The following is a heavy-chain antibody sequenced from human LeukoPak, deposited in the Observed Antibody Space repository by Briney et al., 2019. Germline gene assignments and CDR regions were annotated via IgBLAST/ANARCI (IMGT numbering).Heavy chain of an antibody. V-gene: IGHV5-51*01. J-gene: IGHJ5*02. CDR2: IYPGDSDT. CDR3: ARTDSSGYYPNWFDP. CDR1: GYSFTSYW. D-gene: IGHD3-22*01. Sequence: GASLEISCQGSGYSFTSYWIGWVRQMPGKGLEWMGIIYPGDSDTRYSPSFQGQVTISADKSISTAYLQWSSLKASDTAMYYCARTDSSGYYPNWFDPWGQGTLVTVSS.